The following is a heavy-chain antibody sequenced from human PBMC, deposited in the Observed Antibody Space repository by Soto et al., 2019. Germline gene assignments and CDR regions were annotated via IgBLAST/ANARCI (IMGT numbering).Heavy chain of an antibody. J-gene: IGHJ6*02. CDR1: GYTFISHG. Sequence: QVQLVQAGVEVKKPGASVKVSCKASGYTFISHGISWVRQAPGQGLEWMGWISGKNGNTNYAQKRQGRVTLTTDTSTGTTYMCLRSLRSEGTSVYYCALVSASIVEVPAGGMDVWGQGTPVTVSS. D-gene: IGHD3-22*01. CDR2: ISGKNGNT. CDR3: ALVSASIVEVPAGGMDV. V-gene: IGHV1-18*04.